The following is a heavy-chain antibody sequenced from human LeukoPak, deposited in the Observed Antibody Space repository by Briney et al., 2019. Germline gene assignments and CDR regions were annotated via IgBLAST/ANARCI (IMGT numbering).Heavy chain of an antibody. D-gene: IGHD5-24*01. CDR3: ARRKDGPNNWFDP. Sequence: PSETLSLTCSVSGGSISSYYWSWIRQPPGKGLEWIGYVFYSGTTNYNPSLKSRVTISADTSKNQFSLKLSSVTAADTAVYYCARRKDGPNNWFDPWGQGALVTVSS. J-gene: IGHJ5*02. CDR1: GGSISSYY. V-gene: IGHV4-59*08. CDR2: VFYSGTT.